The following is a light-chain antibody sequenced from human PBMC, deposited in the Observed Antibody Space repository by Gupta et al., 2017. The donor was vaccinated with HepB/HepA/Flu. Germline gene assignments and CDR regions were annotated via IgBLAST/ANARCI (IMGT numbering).Light chain of an antibody. V-gene: IGLV1-40*01. CDR1: SSNIGAGFH. CDR2: GNS. J-gene: IGLJ2*01. Sequence: SVLTPPPSLSGAPGPSVTISCTGSSSNIGAGFHVHWYQPGPGRPPKLIIYGNSNRPSGVPGRFSASKSGTSASLAITGLQAEDEADYYCQSYDRSRTAVFGRGTRLTVL. CDR3: QSYDRSRTAV.